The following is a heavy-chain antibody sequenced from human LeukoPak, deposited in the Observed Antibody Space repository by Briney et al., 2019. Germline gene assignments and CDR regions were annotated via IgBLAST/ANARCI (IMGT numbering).Heavy chain of an antibody. V-gene: IGHV4-39*07. CDR3: ARSTLLWFGGEYFFDY. J-gene: IGHJ4*02. CDR1: SGSSRNSRYY. D-gene: IGHD3-10*01. CDR2: IYYSGST. Sequence: AGTLSLTCTDASGSSRNSRYYWGWIRQPPRKGLEWIGSIYYSGSTYYNPSLKSRVTISVDTSKNQFSLKLTSVTAADTAVYYCARSTLLWFGGEYFFDYWGQGTLVTVSS.